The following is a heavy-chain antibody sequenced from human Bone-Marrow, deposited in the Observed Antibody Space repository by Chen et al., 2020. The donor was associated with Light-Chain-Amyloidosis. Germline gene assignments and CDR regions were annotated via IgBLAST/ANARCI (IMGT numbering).Heavy chain of an antibody. CDR3: ARDPAAWDY. CDR1: GFSFSTYW. Sequence: EVHLAESGGALVQPGESLRLSCAASGFSFSTYWMSWVRQAPGQGLEWVANIKEDGSEEYYVDSVKGRFTISRDNAKTSLYLQMNSLRVEDTAVYYCARDPAAWDYWGQGTLVTVSS. D-gene: IGHD6-25*01. CDR2: IKEDGSEE. V-gene: IGHV3-7*01. J-gene: IGHJ4*02.